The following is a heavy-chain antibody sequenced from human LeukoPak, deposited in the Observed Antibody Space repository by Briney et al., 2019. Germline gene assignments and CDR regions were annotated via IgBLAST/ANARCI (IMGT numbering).Heavy chain of an antibody. CDR1: GDSVSSNSAA. CDR2: TYYRSKWYN. CDR3: ARGREVGATPTFSFDY. V-gene: IGHV6-1*01. D-gene: IGHD1-26*01. J-gene: IGHJ4*02. Sequence: SQTLSLTCAISGDSVSSNSAAWNWIRQSPSSGLEWLGRTYYRSKWYNDYAVSVKSRITINPDTSKNQFSLQLNSVTPEDTAVYYCARGREVGATPTFSFDYWGQGTLVTVSS.